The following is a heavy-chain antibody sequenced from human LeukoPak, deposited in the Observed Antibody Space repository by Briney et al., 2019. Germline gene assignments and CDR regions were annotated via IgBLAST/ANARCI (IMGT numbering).Heavy chain of an antibody. J-gene: IGHJ4*02. CDR3: AKAWDTAMVKPHFDY. V-gene: IGHV3-23*01. D-gene: IGHD5-18*01. Sequence: RRSLRLSCAAYRFTFSRNAMSRVRQAPGNWLIWASAISGTGGSTYYADSVNGRFTISRDNSKNTLYLQMNSLRAEDTAVYYCAKAWDTAMVKPHFDYWGQGTLVTVSS. CDR2: ISGTGGST. CDR1: RFTFSRNA.